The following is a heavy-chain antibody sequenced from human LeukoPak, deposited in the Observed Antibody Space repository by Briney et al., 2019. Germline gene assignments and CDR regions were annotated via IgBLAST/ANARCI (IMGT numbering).Heavy chain of an antibody. J-gene: IGHJ3*02. Sequence: SETLSLTCTVSGGSISSYYWSWIRQPAGNGLEWIGRIYTSGSTNYNPSLKSRVTMSVDTSKNQFSLKLSSVTAADTAVYYCARAPYYYDSNNDAFDIWGQGTMVTVSS. V-gene: IGHV4-4*07. CDR3: ARAPYYYDSNNDAFDI. CDR2: IYTSGST. D-gene: IGHD3-22*01. CDR1: GGSISSYY.